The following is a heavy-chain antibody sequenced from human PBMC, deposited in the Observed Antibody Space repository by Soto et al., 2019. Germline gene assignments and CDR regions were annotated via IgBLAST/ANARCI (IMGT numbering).Heavy chain of an antibody. Sequence: EVQLVESGGGLIQPGGSLRLSCAASGFTVSSNYMSWVRQAPGKGLEWVSVIYSGGSTYYADSVKGRFTISRDHSKNTLYLQMKSLRAEDTAVYYCARDKASSITGTPNYFDYWGQGTLVTVSS. J-gene: IGHJ4*02. CDR2: IYSGGST. D-gene: IGHD1-20*01. CDR1: GFTVSSNY. V-gene: IGHV3-53*01. CDR3: ARDKASSITGTPNYFDY.